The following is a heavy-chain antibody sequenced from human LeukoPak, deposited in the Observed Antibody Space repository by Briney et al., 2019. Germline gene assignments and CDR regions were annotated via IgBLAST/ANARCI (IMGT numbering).Heavy chain of an antibody. V-gene: IGHV4-34*01. D-gene: IGHD3-22*01. J-gene: IGHJ4*02. CDR3: ARAAIVALGY. Sequence: SETLSLTCTVSGGSISNYYWSWIRQPPGKGLEWIGGINHSGSTNYNPSLKSRVTISVDTSKNQFSLKLSSVTAADTAVYYCARAAIVALGYWGQGTLVTVSS. CDR1: GGSISNYY. CDR2: INHSGST.